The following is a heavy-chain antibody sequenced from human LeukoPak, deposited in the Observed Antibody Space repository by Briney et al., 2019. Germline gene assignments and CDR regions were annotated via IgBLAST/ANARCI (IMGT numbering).Heavy chain of an antibody. J-gene: IGHJ3*01. V-gene: IGHV3-15*01. CDR1: GFTFSHSW. D-gene: IGHD3-16*01. Sequence: GGSLRLSCAASGFTFSHSWMSWVRQAPGKGLEWVGRIRSKADGWTTDYAAPVKGRFTISRDDSRNTLDLQMNSLKREDTAVYYCNDQLGMWGQGTVVTVSS. CDR2: IRSKADGWTT. CDR3: NDQLGM.